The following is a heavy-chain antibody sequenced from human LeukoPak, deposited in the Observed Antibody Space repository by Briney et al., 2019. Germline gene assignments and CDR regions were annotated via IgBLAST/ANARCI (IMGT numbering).Heavy chain of an antibody. Sequence: PGGSLRLSCAASGFTFSSYGMHWVRQAPGKGLEWVAFIRYDGSNKYYADSVKGRFTISRDTSKNTLYLQMNSLRAEDTAVYYCAKWSSVLHYYDSSLHFDYWGQGTLVTVSS. D-gene: IGHD3-22*01. CDR2: IRYDGSNK. V-gene: IGHV3-30*02. CDR1: GFTFSSYG. CDR3: AKWSSVLHYYDSSLHFDY. J-gene: IGHJ4*02.